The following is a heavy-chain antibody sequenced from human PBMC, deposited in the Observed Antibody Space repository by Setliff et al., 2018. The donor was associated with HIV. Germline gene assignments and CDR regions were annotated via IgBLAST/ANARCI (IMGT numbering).Heavy chain of an antibody. V-gene: IGHV4-34*01. J-gene: IGHJ6*03. CDR2: INHSGST. CDR1: GGPFTDIGGSFTDYY. CDR3: ARGARLLAGYSDSSAYYFNYYYMDV. Sequence: PSETLSLTCAVFGGPFTDIGGSFTDYYWIWIRQPPGKGLEWIGEINHSGSTHYNPSLKSRFTISVDTSKNQFSLKVNSVTAADTAVYYCARGARLLAGYSDSSAYYFNYYYMDVWGKGATVTVSS. D-gene: IGHD3-22*01.